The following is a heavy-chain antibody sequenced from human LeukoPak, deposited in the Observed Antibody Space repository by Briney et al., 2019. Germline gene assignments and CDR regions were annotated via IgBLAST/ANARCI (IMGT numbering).Heavy chain of an antibody. V-gene: IGHV3-23*01. CDR2: ISGSGGNT. J-gene: IGHJ4*02. D-gene: IGHD6-19*01. CDR1: GFTFSSYA. Sequence: PGGSLRLSCAASGFTFSSYATSWVRQAPGKGLEWVATISGSGGNTYYADSVKGRFTISRDNSKNTLYLQMNSLRAEDTAVYYCAKDHQWRIRRNYFDYWGQGTLVTVSS. CDR3: AKDHQWRIRRNYFDY.